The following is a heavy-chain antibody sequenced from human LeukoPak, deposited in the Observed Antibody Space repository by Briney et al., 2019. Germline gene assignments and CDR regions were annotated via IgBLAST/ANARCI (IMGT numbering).Heavy chain of an antibody. Sequence: PSETLSLTCTVSGGSISSYYWSWFRQPAGKGLEWIGRIYITGSTNYNPSLKSRVTMSVDTSKNQFSLKLSSVTAADTAVYYCARESPTMAYSSSIDYGGQGTLVTVSS. V-gene: IGHV4-4*07. J-gene: IGHJ4*02. CDR2: IYITGST. D-gene: IGHD6-6*01. CDR1: GGSISSYY. CDR3: ARESPTMAYSSSIDY.